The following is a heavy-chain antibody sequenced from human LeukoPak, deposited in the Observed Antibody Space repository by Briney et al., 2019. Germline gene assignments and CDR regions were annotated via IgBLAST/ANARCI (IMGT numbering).Heavy chain of an antibody. CDR3: ARADYYGSGSYLQNFDY. CDR1: GGSISSYY. Sequence: PSETLSLTCTVSGGSISSYYWSWIRQPPGKGLEWIGCIYYSGSTNYNPSLKSRVTISVDTSKNQFSLKLSSVTAADTAVYYCARADYYGSGSYLQNFDYWGQGTLVTVSS. V-gene: IGHV4-59*01. D-gene: IGHD3-10*01. CDR2: IYYSGST. J-gene: IGHJ4*02.